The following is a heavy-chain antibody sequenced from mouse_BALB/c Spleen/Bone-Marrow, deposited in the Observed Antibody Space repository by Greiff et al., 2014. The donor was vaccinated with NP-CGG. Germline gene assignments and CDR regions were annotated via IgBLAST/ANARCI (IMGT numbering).Heavy chain of an antibody. CDR1: GYTFSNYW. J-gene: IGHJ4*01. CDR2: IYPGDGDT. Sequence: LVESGAELVRSGSSVKISCKASGYTFSNYWMNWMKQRPGQGLEWIGQIYPGDGDTNYIGKFTGKATLTADKSSSTAYMQLSSLTSEDSAVYFCASRGDYSYAMDYWGQGTSVTVSS. V-gene: IGHV1-80*01. D-gene: IGHD1-1*01. CDR3: ASRGDYSYAMDY.